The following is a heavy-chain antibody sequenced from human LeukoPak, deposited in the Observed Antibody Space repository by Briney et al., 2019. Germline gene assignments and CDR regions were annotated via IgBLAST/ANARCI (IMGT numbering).Heavy chain of an antibody. Sequence: GGPLRLSCAASGFTFSSYGMHWVRQAPGKGLEWVAVISYDGSNKYYADSVKGRFTISRDNSKNTLYLQMNSLRAEDTAVYYCAKDPYAGKRPVGYSQHWGQGTLVTVSS. CDR2: ISYDGSNK. CDR3: AKDPYAGKRPVGYSQH. J-gene: IGHJ1*01. V-gene: IGHV3-30*18. D-gene: IGHD6-13*01. CDR1: GFTFSSYG.